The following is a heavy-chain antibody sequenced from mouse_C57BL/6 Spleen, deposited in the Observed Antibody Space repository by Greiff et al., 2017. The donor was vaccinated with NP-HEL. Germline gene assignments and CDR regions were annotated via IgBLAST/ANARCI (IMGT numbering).Heavy chain of an antibody. Sequence: VKLQQPGAELVRPGSSVKLSCKASGYTFTSYWMDWVKQRPGQGLEWIGNIYPSDSETHYNQKFKDKATLTVDKSSSTAYMQLSSLTSEDSAVYYCARSVYGNYGAMDYWGQGTSVTVSS. CDR3: ARSVYGNYGAMDY. V-gene: IGHV1-61*01. CDR1: GYTFTSYW. CDR2: IYPSDSET. D-gene: IGHD2-1*01. J-gene: IGHJ4*01.